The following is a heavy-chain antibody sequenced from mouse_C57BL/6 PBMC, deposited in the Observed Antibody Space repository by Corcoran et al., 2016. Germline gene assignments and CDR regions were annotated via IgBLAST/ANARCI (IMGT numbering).Heavy chain of an antibody. CDR1: GYSITSGYY. J-gene: IGHJ3*01. CDR3: ARDSSGYVWFAY. Sequence: DVQLQESGPGLVKPSQSLSLTCSVTGYSITSGYYWNWIRQFPGNKLEWMGYISYDGSNNYNPSLKNRISITRDTSKNQFFLKLNSVTTEDTATYYCARDSSGYVWFAYWGQGTLVTVSA. D-gene: IGHD3-2*02. CDR2: ISYDGSN. V-gene: IGHV3-6*01.